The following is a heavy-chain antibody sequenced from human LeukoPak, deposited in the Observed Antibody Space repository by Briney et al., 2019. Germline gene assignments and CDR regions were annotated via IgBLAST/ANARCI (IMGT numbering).Heavy chain of an antibody. Sequence: GGSLRLSCEASGFTFNTYSMTWIRQPPGKGPEWISYISSDGESMVYADSVKGRFTIYRDNAKNSLYLQMNGLRDEDTAVYYCAKGGSSWYPRNFDYWGQGTLVTVSS. V-gene: IGHV3-11*01. J-gene: IGHJ4*02. CDR3: AKGGSSWYPRNFDY. CDR1: GFTFNTYS. CDR2: ISSDGESM. D-gene: IGHD6-13*01.